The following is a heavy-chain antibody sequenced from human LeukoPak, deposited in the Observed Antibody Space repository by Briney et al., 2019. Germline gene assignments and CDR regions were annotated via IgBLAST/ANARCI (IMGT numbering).Heavy chain of an antibody. CDR2: ISPYNGNT. J-gene: IGHJ4*02. CDR3: AGVEGGGGWFGELLP. Sequence: ASVKVSCKASGYTFSSYAISWVRQAPGQGLEWMGWISPYNGNTKYAQKFQGRVTMTTDTSTSTAYMELRSLRSDDTAVYYCAGVEGGGGWFGELLPWGQGTLVTVSS. CDR1: GYTFSSYA. V-gene: IGHV1-18*01. D-gene: IGHD3-10*01.